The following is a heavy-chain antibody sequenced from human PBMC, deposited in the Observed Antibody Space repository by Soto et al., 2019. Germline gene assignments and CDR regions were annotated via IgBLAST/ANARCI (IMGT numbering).Heavy chain of an antibody. V-gene: IGHV3-7*01. CDR2: IKQDGSEK. Sequence: EVQLVESGGGLVQPGGSLRLSCAASGFTFNNYWMSWVRQAPGKGLEWVANIKQDGSEKYYVDSVKGRFTISRDNVKNSLYLQMNSLRAEDTAVYYCAKNNRYCSSTNCFVFDYWGQGTLVTVSS. CDR1: GFTFNNYW. J-gene: IGHJ4*02. CDR3: AKNNRYCSSTNCFVFDY. D-gene: IGHD2-2*01.